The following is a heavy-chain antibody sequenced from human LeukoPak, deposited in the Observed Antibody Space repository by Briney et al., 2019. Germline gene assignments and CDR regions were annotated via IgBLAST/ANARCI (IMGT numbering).Heavy chain of an antibody. CDR3: ARGWRGSGSYYKSQSPFDY. CDR1: GGSISGYY. J-gene: IGHJ4*02. D-gene: IGHD3-10*01. Sequence: SETLSLTCTVSGGSISGYYWSWIRQPPGKGLEWIGYIYYSGSTNYNPSLKSRVTISVDTSKNQFSLKLSSVTAADTAVYYCARGWRGSGSYYKSQSPFDYWGQGTLVTVSS. CDR2: IYYSGST. V-gene: IGHV4-59*01.